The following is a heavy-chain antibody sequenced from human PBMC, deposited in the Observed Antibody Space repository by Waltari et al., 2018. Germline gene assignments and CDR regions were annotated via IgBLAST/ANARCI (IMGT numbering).Heavy chain of an antibody. V-gene: IGHV4-61*02. CDR2: IYTSGDT. Sequence: VELQESGPGLVKPSQTLSLTCSVSGGSIHSEFYYWNWIRQPAGTGLEWIGRIYTSGDTNYNPSLKTRVSISVDTSRNQFSLKLTSVTAADTAVYYCARDLRHLSYYDFSFDTWGQGSLVTVSS. D-gene: IGHD3-3*01. CDR3: ARDLRHLSYYDFSFDT. J-gene: IGHJ5*02. CDR1: GGSIHSEFYY.